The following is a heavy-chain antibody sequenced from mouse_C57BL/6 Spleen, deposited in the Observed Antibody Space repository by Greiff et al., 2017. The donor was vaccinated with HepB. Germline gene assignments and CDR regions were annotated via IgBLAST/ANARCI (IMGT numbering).Heavy chain of an antibody. Sequence: QVQLKQPGAELVKPGASVKLSCKASGYTFTSYWMHWVKQRPGQGLEWIGMIHPNSGSTNYNEKFKSKATLTVDKSSSTAYMQLSSLTSEDSAVYYCAREKLYYYAMDYWGQGTSVTVSS. CDR2: IHPNSGST. CDR1: GYTFTSYW. J-gene: IGHJ4*01. V-gene: IGHV1-64*01. D-gene: IGHD1-1*01. CDR3: AREKLYYYAMDY.